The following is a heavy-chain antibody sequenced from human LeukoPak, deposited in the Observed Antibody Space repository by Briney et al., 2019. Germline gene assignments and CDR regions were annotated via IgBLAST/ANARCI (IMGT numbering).Heavy chain of an antibody. V-gene: IGHV3-33*01. D-gene: IGHD3-10*01. CDR2: IWYDGSNK. J-gene: IGHJ4*02. CDR3: ARDRGDSYFDY. Sequence: PGGSLILSCAPSGYTFRSYVMHGVRQAPGKGLQWVAFIWYDGSNKYYADSVKGRVTISRDNSKNTLYLQINSLRAEDTAVYDRARDRGDSYFDYWGQGTLVTVSS. CDR1: GYTFRSYV.